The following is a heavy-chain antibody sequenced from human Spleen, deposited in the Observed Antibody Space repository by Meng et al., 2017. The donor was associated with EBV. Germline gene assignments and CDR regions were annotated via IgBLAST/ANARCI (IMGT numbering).Heavy chain of an antibody. CDR2: INGDGSII. Sequence: EVQLVESXXGLVQXGGCLRLCXAASGFIFSSYWIHWVRQAPGKGLVGVSRINGDGSIIDYADSVKGRFTISRDNAKNTLYLQMNSLRAEDTAVYYCARGSNYSPNWFDPWGQVTLVTVSS. V-gene: IGHV3-74*01. J-gene: IGHJ5*02. CDR3: ARGSNYSPNWFDP. CDR1: GFIFSSYW. D-gene: IGHD1-7*01.